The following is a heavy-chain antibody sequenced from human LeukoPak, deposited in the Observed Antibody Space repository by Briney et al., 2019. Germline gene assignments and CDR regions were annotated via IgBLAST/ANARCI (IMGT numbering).Heavy chain of an antibody. D-gene: IGHD3-10*01. V-gene: IGHV1-8*03. CDR3: ARSSEGFGELSPFDY. CDR2: MNPNSGNT. Sequence: GASVKVSCKASGYTFTNYDINWVRQATGQGLEWMGWMNPNSGNTGYAQKFQGRVTITRNTSISTAYMELSSLRSEDTAVYYCARSSEGFGELSPFDYWGQGTLVTVSS. CDR1: GYTFTNYD. J-gene: IGHJ4*02.